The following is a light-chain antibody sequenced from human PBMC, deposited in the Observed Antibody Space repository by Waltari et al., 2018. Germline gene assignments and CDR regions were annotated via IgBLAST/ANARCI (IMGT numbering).Light chain of an antibody. V-gene: IGKV1-5*03. J-gene: IGKJ1*01. Sequence: DIQMTQSPATLSASVGERVIITCRATQSISSWLAWFQQKPGKAPKLLIYQASTLESGVPSRFSGSGSGSEFTLTISSLQPDDFATYHCQQYDSYPWTFGQGTKVEVK. CDR2: QAS. CDR1: QSISSW. CDR3: QQYDSYPWT.